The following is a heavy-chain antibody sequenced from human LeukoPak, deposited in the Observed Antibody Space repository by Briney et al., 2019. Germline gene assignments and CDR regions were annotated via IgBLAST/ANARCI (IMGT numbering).Heavy chain of an antibody. CDR3: AKIPLGSHWVDFDY. Sequence: ASVKVSCKASGYTFTSHSISWVRQAPGQGLEWMGWNSAYNGDTKYAQKFQGRVTMTTDASTTTAYMELRSLTSDDTAIYYCAKIPLGSHWVDFDYWGQGTLVTVSS. CDR2: NSAYNGDT. J-gene: IGHJ4*02. D-gene: IGHD3-10*01. CDR1: GYTFTSHS. V-gene: IGHV1-18*01.